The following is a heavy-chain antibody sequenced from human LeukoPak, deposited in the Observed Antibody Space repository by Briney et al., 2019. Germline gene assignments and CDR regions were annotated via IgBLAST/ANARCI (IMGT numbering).Heavy chain of an antibody. CDR1: SGSFSGYY. CDR3: ARNRQQLVRNYYYYYMDV. Sequence: SETLSLTCAVYSGSFSGYYWSWIRQPPGKGLEWIGEINHSGSTNYNPSLKSRATISVDTSKNQYSLKLSSVTAADTAVYYCARNRQQLVRNYYYYYMDVWGKGTTVTVSS. J-gene: IGHJ6*03. CDR2: INHSGST. V-gene: IGHV4-34*01. D-gene: IGHD6-13*01.